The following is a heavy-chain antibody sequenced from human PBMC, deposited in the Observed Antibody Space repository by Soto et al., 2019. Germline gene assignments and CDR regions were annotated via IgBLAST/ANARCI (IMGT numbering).Heavy chain of an antibody. D-gene: IGHD1-20*01. CDR3: AKDLSGHGIDAFDI. J-gene: IGHJ3*02. CDR1: RFTFINYA. CDR2: ISYSGSRT. V-gene: IGHV3-23*01. Sequence: CGSLRLSCASSRFTFINYAMNWVRQAPGKGLEWVWDISYSGSRTFHAYSVKGRFTISRDNYKHTLYLKMNSLRAEDTDVYYCAKDLSGHGIDAFDIWGQGTLVTVSS.